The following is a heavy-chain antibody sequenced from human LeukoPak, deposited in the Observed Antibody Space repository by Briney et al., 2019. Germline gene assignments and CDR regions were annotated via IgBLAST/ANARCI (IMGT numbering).Heavy chain of an antibody. CDR2: IKQDGSEK. J-gene: IGHJ4*02. CDR3: ARATFLDF. V-gene: IGHV3-7*01. Sequence: PGGSLRLSCEASGFTFSTYWMSWVRQAPGKGLEWVANIKQDGSEKYYVDSVKGRFTISRDNAKNSLYLQMNSLRAEDTAVYYCARATFLDFWGQGSLVTVSS. CDR1: GFTFSTYW. D-gene: IGHD2/OR15-2a*01.